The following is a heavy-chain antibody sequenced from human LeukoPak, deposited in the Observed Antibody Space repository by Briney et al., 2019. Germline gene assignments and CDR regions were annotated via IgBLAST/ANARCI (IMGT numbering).Heavy chain of an antibody. J-gene: IGHJ4*02. D-gene: IGHD1-1*01. CDR1: GFTFNSYT. CDR2: ISSSSSYI. Sequence: GGSLRLSGAASGFTFNSYTINWVRQAPGKGLEWVSSISSSSSYIYYADSVKGRFTISRDNAKNSLYLQMNSLRAEDTAIYYCARDVYKSFDYWGQGTLVTVSS. V-gene: IGHV3-21*01. CDR3: ARDVYKSFDY.